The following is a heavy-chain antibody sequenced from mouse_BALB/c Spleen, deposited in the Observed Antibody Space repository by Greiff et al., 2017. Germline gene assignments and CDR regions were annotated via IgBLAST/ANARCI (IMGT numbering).Heavy chain of an antibody. D-gene: IGHD2-4*01. CDR2: IDPSDSET. J-gene: IGHJ1*01. Sequence: QVQLQQSGPQLVRPGASVKISCKASGYSFTSYWMHWVKQRPGQGLEWIGMIDPSDSETRLNQKFKDKATLTVDKSSSTAYMQLSSPTSEDSAVYYCAIYDYDAWYFDVWGAGTTVTVSS. V-gene: IGHV1-74*01. CDR3: AIYDYDAWYFDV. CDR1: GYSFTSYW.